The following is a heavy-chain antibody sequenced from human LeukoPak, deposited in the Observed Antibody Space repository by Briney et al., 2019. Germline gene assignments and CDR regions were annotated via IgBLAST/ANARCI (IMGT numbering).Heavy chain of an antibody. CDR2: ISVSGNT. V-gene: IGHV3-23*01. D-gene: IGHD3-10*01. J-gene: IGHJ3*02. Sequence: GGSLRLSCAASGFTLSSYAMSWVRQAPGKGLEWVSAISVSGNTYHADSVKGRFTISRDSSKNTLYLQMNRLRAEDAAVYYCARGPGGSASEADAFDIWGQGTMVTVSS. CDR1: GFTLSSYA. CDR3: ARGPGGSASEADAFDI.